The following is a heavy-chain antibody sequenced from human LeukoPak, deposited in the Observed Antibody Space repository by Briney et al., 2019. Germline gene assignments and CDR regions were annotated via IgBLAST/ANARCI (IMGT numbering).Heavy chain of an antibody. J-gene: IGHJ4*02. Sequence: SETLSLTCAVYGGSFSGYYWSWIRQPPGKGLEWIGEINHSGSTNYNPSLKSRVTISVDTSKNQFSLKLSSVTAADTAVYYCARGGRESYYYDSSGYGTYFDYWGQGILVTVSS. V-gene: IGHV4-34*01. CDR1: GGSFSGYY. CDR2: INHSGST. CDR3: ARGGRESYYYDSSGYGTYFDY. D-gene: IGHD3-22*01.